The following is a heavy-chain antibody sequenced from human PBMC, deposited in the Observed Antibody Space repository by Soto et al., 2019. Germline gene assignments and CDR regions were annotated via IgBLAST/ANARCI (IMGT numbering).Heavy chain of an antibody. V-gene: IGHV4-4*02. Sequence: PSETLSLTCAVSGGSIRSNNRWSWVRQPPGKGLEWIGEIFHSGSTNYNPSLKTRVTISVDKSKNQFSLKLSSVTAADTAVYYCASVYSGSYSDYWGQGTLVTVSS. D-gene: IGHD1-26*01. J-gene: IGHJ4*02. CDR1: GGSIRSNNR. CDR3: ASVYSGSYSDY. CDR2: IFHSGST.